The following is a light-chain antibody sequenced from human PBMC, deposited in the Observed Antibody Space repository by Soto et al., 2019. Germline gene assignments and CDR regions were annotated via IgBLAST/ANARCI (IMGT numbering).Light chain of an antibody. J-gene: IGKJ1*01. V-gene: IGKV3-15*01. CDR3: QQYNNWRWT. CDR2: GAS. CDR1: QSVGSS. Sequence: EIVLTQSPATLSLSPGERATLSCRASQSVGSSLSWYQQKPGQAPRLLFYGASTRATGIPARFSGSGSGTEFTLTISSLQSEDFAVYYCQQYNNWRWTFGQGTKVDIK.